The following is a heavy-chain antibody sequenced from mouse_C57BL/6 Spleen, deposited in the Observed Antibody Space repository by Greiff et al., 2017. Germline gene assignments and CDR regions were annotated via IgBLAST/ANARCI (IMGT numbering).Heavy chain of an antibody. CDR1: GYTFTSYD. Sequence: QVQLKESGPELVKPGASVKLSCKASGYTFTSYDINWVKQRPGQGLEWIGWIYPRDGSTTYNEKFTGKATLTVDTSSSTAYMELHSQTSEDSAVYFCARSYRGQFAYWGQGTLVTVSA. CDR2: IYPRDGST. J-gene: IGHJ3*01. V-gene: IGHV1-85*01. CDR3: ARSYRGQFAY. D-gene: IGHD2-14*01.